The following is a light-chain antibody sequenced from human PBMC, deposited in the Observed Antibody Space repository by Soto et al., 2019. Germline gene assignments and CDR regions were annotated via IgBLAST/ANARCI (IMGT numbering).Light chain of an antibody. V-gene: IGKV1-6*01. Sequence: AIQMTQSPSSLSASVGDRVTITCRASQGIRNDLGWYQQKPGKAPKLLIYAASSLQIGVPSRFSGSGSGTAYTLTIRSLQPADFATYYGLQYYTFARTFGQGTKLEI. CDR3: LQYYTFART. CDR2: AAS. CDR1: QGIRND. J-gene: IGKJ2*01.